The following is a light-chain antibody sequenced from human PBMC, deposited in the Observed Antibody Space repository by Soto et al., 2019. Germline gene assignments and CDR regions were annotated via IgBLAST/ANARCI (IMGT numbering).Light chain of an antibody. CDR1: NSNIGNNY. J-gene: IGLJ1*01. Sequence: QSVLTQPPSVSAAPGQTVTISCSGSNSNIGNNYVSWYQQLPGTAPKLLIYDNNKRPSGIPDRFSGSKSGTSATLGITGLQTGDEADYYCGTWDSSLSTYYVFGTGTKLTVL. CDR2: DNN. V-gene: IGLV1-51*01. CDR3: GTWDSSLSTYYV.